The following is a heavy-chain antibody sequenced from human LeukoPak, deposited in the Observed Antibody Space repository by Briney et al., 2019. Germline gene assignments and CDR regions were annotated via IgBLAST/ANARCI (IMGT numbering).Heavy chain of an antibody. J-gene: IGHJ5*02. Sequence: GGSLRLSCVASGFTFSRHGLNWVRQAPGKGLEWVSYISSSSSIIHYADSVKGRFTISREDAKNSLFLQMNSLRAEDTAVYYCARVAREGLDNWFDPWGQGTLVTVSS. D-gene: IGHD3/OR15-3a*01. CDR2: ISSSSSII. CDR3: ARVAREGLDNWFDP. CDR1: GFTFSRHG. V-gene: IGHV3-48*01.